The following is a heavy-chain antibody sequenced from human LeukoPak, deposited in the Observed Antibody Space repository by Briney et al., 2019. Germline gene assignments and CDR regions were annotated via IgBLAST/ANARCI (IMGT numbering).Heavy chain of an antibody. D-gene: IGHD2-2*01. CDR1: GSSFTSYW. Sequence: GESLKISCKGSGSSFTSYWIGWVRPLPGKGLEWMGIIYPGDSDTRYSPSFQGQVTISADKSISTAYLQWSSLKASDTAMYYCARQGVVPASDAFDIWGQGTMVTVSS. CDR2: IYPGDSDT. J-gene: IGHJ3*02. V-gene: IGHV5-51*01. CDR3: ARQGVVPASDAFDI.